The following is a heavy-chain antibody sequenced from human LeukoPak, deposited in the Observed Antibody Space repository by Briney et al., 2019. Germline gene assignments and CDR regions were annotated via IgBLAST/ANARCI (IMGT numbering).Heavy chain of an antibody. V-gene: IGHV3-9*01. Sequence: GRSLEHSCATPRFTFDVYAMHSGRQAAGEGRVWQSPISWNNGSIRHSDSVKDRFTISRDNAKNSLYLQMNSLRAEDTALYYCAKGFVVVTVIRKDAFDIWGQGTKVTVSS. J-gene: IGHJ3*02. CDR2: ISWNNGSI. CDR3: AKGFVVVTVIRKDAFDI. CDR1: RFTFDVYA. D-gene: IGHD2-21*02.